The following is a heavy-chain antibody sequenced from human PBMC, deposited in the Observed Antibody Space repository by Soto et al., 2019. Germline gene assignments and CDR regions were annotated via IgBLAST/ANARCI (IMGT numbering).Heavy chain of an antibody. CDR3: AGVMVRGVDVGAARYGMDV. CDR2: IYHSGST. V-gene: IGHV4-4*02. D-gene: IGHD3-10*01. CDR1: GGSISSSNW. J-gene: IGHJ6*02. Sequence: QVQLQESGPGLVKPSGTLSLTCAVSGGSISSSNWWSWVRQPPGKGLEWIGEIYHSGSTNYNPSLKRRVTISVDKSKYHFSLKLSSVSAADTAVYYCAGVMVRGVDVGAARYGMDVWGQGTTVTVSS.